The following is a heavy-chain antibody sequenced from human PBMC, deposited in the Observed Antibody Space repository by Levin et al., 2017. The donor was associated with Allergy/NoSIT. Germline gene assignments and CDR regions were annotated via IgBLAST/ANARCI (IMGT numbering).Heavy chain of an antibody. J-gene: IGHJ6*02. Sequence: SVKVSCKASGGTFRSYTISWVRLAPGQGLEWMGRVIPLLRTSNYAPRFQGRVTITADESTSTIYMDLTSLRSDDTAVYYCARVRLFGSGPGGMDVWGQGTTV. CDR1: GGTFRSYT. V-gene: IGHV1-69*08. D-gene: IGHD3-10*01. CDR3: ARVRLFGSGPGGMDV. CDR2: VIPLLRTS.